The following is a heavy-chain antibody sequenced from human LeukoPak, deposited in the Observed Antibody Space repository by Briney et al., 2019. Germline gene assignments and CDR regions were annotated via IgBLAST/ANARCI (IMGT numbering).Heavy chain of an antibody. CDR2: ISSSGSTI. CDR1: GFTFSDYY. D-gene: IGHD2-2*02. J-gene: IGHJ4*02. Sequence: GGSLRLSCAASGFTFSDYYMSWIRQAPGKGLEWVSYISSSGSTIYYADSVKGRFTISRDNAKNSLYLQMNNLRAEDTAVYYCARGRSVVVPAAIIGDYWGQGTLVTVSS. CDR3: ARGRSVVVPAAIIGDY. V-gene: IGHV3-11*01.